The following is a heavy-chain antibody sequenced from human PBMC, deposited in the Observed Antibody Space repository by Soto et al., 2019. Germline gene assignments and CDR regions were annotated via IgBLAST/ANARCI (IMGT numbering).Heavy chain of an antibody. D-gene: IGHD6-19*01. CDR2: ISAYNGNT. Sequence: RASVKVSCKASGYTFTSYGISWVRQAPGQGLEWMGWISAYNGNTNYAQKLQGRVTMTTDTSTSTAYMELRSLRSDDTAVYYCARESVYSSGWYSGNWFDPWGQGTLVTVSS. CDR1: GYTFTSYG. J-gene: IGHJ5*02. V-gene: IGHV1-18*04. CDR3: ARESVYSSGWYSGNWFDP.